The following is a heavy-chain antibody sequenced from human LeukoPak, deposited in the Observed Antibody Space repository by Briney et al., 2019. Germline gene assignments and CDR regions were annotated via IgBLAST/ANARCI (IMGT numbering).Heavy chain of an antibody. D-gene: IGHD2-2*01. CDR3: ARVDYQYCDY. Sequence: ASVKVSCKASGYRLTSYFMNWVRQALGQGLEWMGIINPTTGSTTYAQKFQGRVTMSRDMSTSTVYMELSSLRSDDTAVYYCARVDYQYCDYWGQGTLVTVSS. J-gene: IGHJ4*02. V-gene: IGHV1-46*01. CDR2: INPTTGST. CDR1: GYRLTSYF.